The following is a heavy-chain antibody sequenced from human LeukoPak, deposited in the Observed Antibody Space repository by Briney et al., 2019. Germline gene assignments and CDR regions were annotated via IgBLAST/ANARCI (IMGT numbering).Heavy chain of an antibody. CDR3: AVSSGWYKIDF. V-gene: IGHV4-4*02. D-gene: IGHD6-19*01. Sequence: SETLSLTCAVSGASLSSSNWWSWVRQPPGKGLEWIGEMYHSGSSNYNPSLKSRVTISVDKSRNQFSLKLSSVTAADTAVYYCAVSSGWYKIDFWGQGTLVTVSS. CDR2: MYHSGSS. J-gene: IGHJ4*02. CDR1: GASLSSSNW.